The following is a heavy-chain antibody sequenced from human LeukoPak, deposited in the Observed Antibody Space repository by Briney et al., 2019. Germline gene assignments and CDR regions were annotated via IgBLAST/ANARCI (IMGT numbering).Heavy chain of an antibody. CDR1: GFTFSSYE. V-gene: IGHV3-48*03. Sequence: GGSLRLSCAASGFTFSSYEMNGVRQAPGKGLGWGSYISSSGSAVYYADSVKGRFTISRDNAKNSLYLQMDSLRAEDTAVYYCAGKYYDTSIWYFQHWGQGTLVTVSS. CDR2: ISSSGSAV. D-gene: IGHD3-22*01. J-gene: IGHJ1*01. CDR3: AGKYYDTSIWYFQH.